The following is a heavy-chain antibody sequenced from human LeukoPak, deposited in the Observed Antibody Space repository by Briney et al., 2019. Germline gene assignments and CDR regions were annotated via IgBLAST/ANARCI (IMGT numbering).Heavy chain of an antibody. J-gene: IGHJ4*02. CDR3: ARARRTFGGVSFDY. Sequence: ASVKVSCKASGYTFTSYDINWVRQATGQGLEWMGWMNPNSGNTGYAQKFQGRVTMTRNTSISTAYMELRSLRSDDTAVYYCARARRTFGGVSFDYWGQGTLVTVSS. CDR2: MNPNSGNT. V-gene: IGHV1-8*01. CDR1: GYTFTSYD. D-gene: IGHD3-16*01.